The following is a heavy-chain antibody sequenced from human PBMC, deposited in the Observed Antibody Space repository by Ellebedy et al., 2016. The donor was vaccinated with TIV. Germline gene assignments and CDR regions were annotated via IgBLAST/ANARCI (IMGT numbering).Heavy chain of an antibody. D-gene: IGHD5-18*01. CDR2: INWSGSTF. CDR3: ARSRGFSYGNDAFDL. J-gene: IGHJ3*01. Sequence: SLKISCVVSGFTFEAFAFHWVRQAPGKGLEWVSGINWSGSTFGHADSVKGRFTISRDNAKNTLYLQMDSLRVDDMALYFCARSRGFSYGNDAFDLWGQGTVVIVS. CDR1: GFTFEAFA. V-gene: IGHV3-9*03.